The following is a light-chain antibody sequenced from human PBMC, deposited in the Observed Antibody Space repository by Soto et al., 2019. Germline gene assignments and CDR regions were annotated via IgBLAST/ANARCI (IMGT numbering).Light chain of an antibody. Sequence: QSVLTQPASVPGSPGQSITLSCTGTSSDVGTYNYVSWYQQHPGKAPKLMIYDVSNRPSGVSNRFSGSKSGNTASLTISGLQAEDEADYYCSSHTGSTVVFGGGTKLTVL. J-gene: IGLJ2*01. CDR3: SSHTGSTVV. V-gene: IGLV2-14*01. CDR1: SSDVGTYNY. CDR2: DVS.